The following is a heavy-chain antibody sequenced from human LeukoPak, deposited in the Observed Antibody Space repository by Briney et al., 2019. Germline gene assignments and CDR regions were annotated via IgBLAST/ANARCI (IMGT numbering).Heavy chain of an antibody. V-gene: IGHV1-46*01. D-gene: IGHD6-13*01. CDR1: GYTFTSYH. J-gene: IGHJ5*02. Sequence: ASVKVSCKASGYTFTSYHMHWVRQAPGQGLEWMGIINPSGGSTSYAQKFQGRVTMTRDTSTSTVYMELSSLRSEDTAVYYCARDQGDTYEYSSSWSYNWFDPWGQGTLVTVSS. CDR3: ARDQGDTYEYSSSWSYNWFDP. CDR2: INPSGGST.